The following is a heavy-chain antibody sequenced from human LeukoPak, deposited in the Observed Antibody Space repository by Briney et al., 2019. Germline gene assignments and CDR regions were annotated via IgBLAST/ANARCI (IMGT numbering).Heavy chain of an antibody. CDR2: IRYDGSNK. D-gene: IGHD3-9*01. J-gene: IGHJ5*02. V-gene: IGHV3-30*02. CDR3: AKDVTGYYILNWFDP. Sequence: PGGSLRLSCAASGFTFSSYGMHWVRQAPGKGLEWLAFIRYDGSNKYYAGSVKGRFTISRDNSKNTLYLQMNSLRAEDTAVYYCAKDVTGYYILNWFDPWGQGTLVTVSS. CDR1: GFTFSSYG.